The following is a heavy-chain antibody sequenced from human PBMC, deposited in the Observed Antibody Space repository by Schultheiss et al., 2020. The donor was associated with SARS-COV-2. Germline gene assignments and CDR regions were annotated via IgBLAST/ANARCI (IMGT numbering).Heavy chain of an antibody. D-gene: IGHD2-2*01. J-gene: IGHJ4*02. Sequence: ASVKVSCKASGYTFTGYYMHWVRQAPGQGLEWMGWINPNSGGTNYAQKLQGRVTMTTDTSTSTAYMELRSLRSDDTAVYYCARGLKPPGPGFDYWGQGTLVTVSS. CDR1: GYTFTGYY. CDR3: ARGLKPPGPGFDY. V-gene: IGHV1-2*02. CDR2: INPNSGGT.